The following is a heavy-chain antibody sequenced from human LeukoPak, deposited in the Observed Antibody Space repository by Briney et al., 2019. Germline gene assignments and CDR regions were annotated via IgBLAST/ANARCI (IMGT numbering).Heavy chain of an antibody. Sequence: ASVKVSCKVSGYTLTELSMHWVRQAPGKGLEWMGGFDPEDGETIYAQKFQGRVTMTEDTSTDTAYMELSSLRSEDTAVYYCARAPLSIMGIPRTFDYWGQGTLVTVSS. CDR3: ARAPLSIMGIPRTFDY. CDR1: GYTLTELS. CDR2: FDPEDGET. J-gene: IGHJ4*02. D-gene: IGHD7-27*01. V-gene: IGHV1-24*01.